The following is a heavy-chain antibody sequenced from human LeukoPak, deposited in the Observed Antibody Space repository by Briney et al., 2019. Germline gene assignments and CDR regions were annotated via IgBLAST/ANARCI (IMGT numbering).Heavy chain of an antibody. Sequence: GESLRLSCAASGFTFSSYAMSWVRQAPGKGLEWVSAISGSGGSTYYADSVKGRFTISRDNSKNTLYLQMNSLRAEDTAVYYCAKDRWSVGSLDSNWFDPWGQGTLVTVSS. D-gene: IGHD3-3*01. J-gene: IGHJ5*02. V-gene: IGHV3-23*01. CDR2: ISGSGGST. CDR3: AKDRWSVGSLDSNWFDP. CDR1: GFTFSSYA.